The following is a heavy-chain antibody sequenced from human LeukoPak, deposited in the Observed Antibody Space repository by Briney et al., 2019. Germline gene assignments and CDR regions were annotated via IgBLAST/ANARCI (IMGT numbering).Heavy chain of an antibody. Sequence: PSETLSLTCTVSGVSISSYYWSWIRQPAGKGLEWIGRIYTSGSTNYNPSLKSRVTMSVDTSKNQFSLKLSSVTAADTAVYYCARDYGQLHDYGAFDYWGQGTLVTVSS. CDR2: IYTSGST. D-gene: IGHD4/OR15-4a*01. CDR3: ARDYGQLHDYGAFDY. J-gene: IGHJ4*02. V-gene: IGHV4-4*07. CDR1: GVSISSYY.